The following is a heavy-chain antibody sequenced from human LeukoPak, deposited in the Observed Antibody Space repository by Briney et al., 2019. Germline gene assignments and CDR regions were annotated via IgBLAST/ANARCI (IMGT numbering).Heavy chain of an antibody. CDR3: AKPHGRQLEYFQH. Sequence: GGSLRLSCAASGFTFSSYGMHWVRQAPGKGLEWVAFIRYDGSNKYYADSVKGRFTISRDNSKNTLYLQMNSLRAEDTAVYYCAKPHGRQLEYFQHWGRGTLVTVSS. CDR1: GFTFSSYG. D-gene: IGHD6-13*01. V-gene: IGHV3-30*02. J-gene: IGHJ1*01. CDR2: IRYDGSNK.